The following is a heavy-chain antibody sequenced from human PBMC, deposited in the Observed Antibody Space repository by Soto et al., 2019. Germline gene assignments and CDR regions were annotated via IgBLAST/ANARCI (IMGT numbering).Heavy chain of an antibody. V-gene: IGHV4-59*02. CDR3: ALGGYNYGRPLDF. J-gene: IGHJ4*02. D-gene: IGHD5-18*01. CDR2: IYHSGKT. Sequence: SETLSLTCSVSGGSVSSYHDNWIRQAPGKGLEWLGYIYHSGKTFYNPALTGRVSMSLDTSKNQFSLTLNSVTAADTGLYFCALGGYNYGRPLDFWGQGTLVTVSS. CDR1: GGSVSSYH.